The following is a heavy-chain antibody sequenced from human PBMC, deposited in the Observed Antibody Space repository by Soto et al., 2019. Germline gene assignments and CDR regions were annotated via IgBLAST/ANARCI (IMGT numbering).Heavy chain of an antibody. D-gene: IGHD6-13*01. J-gene: IGHJ6*02. CDR2: IVVGSGNT. CDR3: AADYRVAAGEDYGMGV. CDR1: GFTFTSSA. V-gene: IGHV1-58*01. Sequence: SVKVSCKASGFTFTSSAVQWVRQARGQRLEWIGWIVVGSGNTNYAQKFQERVTITRDMSTSTAYMELSSLRSEDTAVYYCAADYRVAAGEDYGMGVWGQGTTVTVSS.